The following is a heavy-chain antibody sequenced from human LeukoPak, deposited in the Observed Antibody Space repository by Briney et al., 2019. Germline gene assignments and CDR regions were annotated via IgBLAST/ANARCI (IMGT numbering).Heavy chain of an antibody. CDR3: ARIFCSGGNCYHFDY. Sequence: ASETLSLTCTVSGGSMSTSDNYWNWIRQPAGKGLEWIGRIYTSGSTTYNPSLKSRVTMSLDTSKNQVSLKLSSVTAADTAVYYCARIFCSGGNCYHFDYWGQGTLVTVSP. J-gene: IGHJ4*02. D-gene: IGHD2-15*01. CDR1: GGSMSTSDNY. V-gene: IGHV4-61*02. CDR2: IYTSGST.